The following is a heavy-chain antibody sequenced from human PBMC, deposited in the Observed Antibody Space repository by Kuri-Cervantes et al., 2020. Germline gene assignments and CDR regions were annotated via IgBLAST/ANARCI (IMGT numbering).Heavy chain of an antibody. CDR1: GFTFSSYG. D-gene: IGHD2-2*01. J-gene: IGHJ5*02. CDR3: ARGVQLQMGTWFDP. Sequence: GGSLRLSCAASGFTFSSYGMHWVRQAPGKGLEWVAVIWYDGSNKYYADSVKGRFTTSRDNSKNTLYLQMNSLRAEDTAVYYCARGVQLQMGTWFDPWGQGTLVTVSS. CDR2: IWYDGSNK. V-gene: IGHV3-33*01.